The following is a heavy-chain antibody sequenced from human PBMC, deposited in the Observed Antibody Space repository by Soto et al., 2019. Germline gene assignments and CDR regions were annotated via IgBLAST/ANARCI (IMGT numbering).Heavy chain of an antibody. CDR2: ISGSGGNT. V-gene: IGHV3-23*01. CDR3: AKRYDFWSGYPHYGMDV. CDR1: GFTFTNYA. D-gene: IGHD3-3*01. Sequence: PGGSLRLSCAASGFTFTNYAMSWVRQAPGKGLEWVSAISGSGGNTYYADSVKGRFTISGDNSKNTLYLQMNSLRAEDTAVYYCAKRYDFWSGYPHYGMDVWGQGTTVTVSS. J-gene: IGHJ6*02.